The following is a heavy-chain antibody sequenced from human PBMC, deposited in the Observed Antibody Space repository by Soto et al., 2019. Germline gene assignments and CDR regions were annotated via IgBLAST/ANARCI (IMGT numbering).Heavy chain of an antibody. D-gene: IGHD2-21*01. Sequence: AAVKVSCKASGYSFTDYHIHWVRQAPGQGLEWLGRINPKSGGTSTAQKFQGWVTMTTDTSISTASMELTRLTSDDTAIYYCSRGHSKDCGNAVWAFLLNQEMEVWG. V-gene: IGHV1-2*04. CDR3: SRGHSKDCGNAVWAFLLNQEMEV. J-gene: IGHJ6*02. CDR2: INPKSGGT. CDR1: GYSFTDYH.